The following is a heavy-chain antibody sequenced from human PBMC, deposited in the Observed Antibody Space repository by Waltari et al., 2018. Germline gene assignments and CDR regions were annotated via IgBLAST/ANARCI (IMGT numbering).Heavy chain of an antibody. CDR2: IYSGGST. Sequence: EVQLVESGGGLIQPGGSLRLSCAASGFTVSSNYMSWVRQAPGKGLEWVSVIYSGGSTYYADSVKGRCTIARDNSKNTLYLQRNSLRAEDTAVYYCARDSSGWSWGMDVWGQGTTVTVSS. CDR1: GFTVSSNY. D-gene: IGHD6-19*01. CDR3: ARDSSGWSWGMDV. V-gene: IGHV3-53*01. J-gene: IGHJ6*02.